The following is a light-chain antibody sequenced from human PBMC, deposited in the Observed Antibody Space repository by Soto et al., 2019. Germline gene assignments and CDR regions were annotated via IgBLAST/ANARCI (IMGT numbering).Light chain of an antibody. Sequence: EILMTQSPVTLSVSPGERVTLSCRASQSVSDNLAWYQQKPGQAPSLLIYGAFTRATGVPARFSGVGSGTEFTLTISSLQSEDFALYYCQQYNDWPLTFGQGTKVEI. J-gene: IGKJ1*01. CDR2: GAF. V-gene: IGKV3-15*01. CDR1: QSVSDN. CDR3: QQYNDWPLT.